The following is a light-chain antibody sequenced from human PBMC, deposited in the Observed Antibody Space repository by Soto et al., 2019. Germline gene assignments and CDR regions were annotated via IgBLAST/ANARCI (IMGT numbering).Light chain of an antibody. CDR1: QSISSW. J-gene: IGKJ2*01. CDR2: DAS. V-gene: IGKV1-5*01. CDR3: QQYNTDLYT. Sequence: DIQMTQSPSTLSASVGDRVTITCRASQSISSWVAWYQQKPGKAPNLLIYDASNLESGVPSRFSGSGSGTEFPLTISSLQPDDFATYYCQQYNTDLYTFGQGTKLEIK.